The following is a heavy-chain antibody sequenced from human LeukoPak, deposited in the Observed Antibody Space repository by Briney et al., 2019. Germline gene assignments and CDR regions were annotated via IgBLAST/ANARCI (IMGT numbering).Heavy chain of an antibody. CDR3: ARDIRITIFGS. CDR1: GYTFTSYD. J-gene: IGHJ4*02. CDR2: INPNSGGT. V-gene: IGHV1-2*02. Sequence: ASVKVSCKASGYTFTSYDINWVRQATGQGLEWMGWINPNSGGTNYAQKFQGRVTMTRDTSISTAYMELSRLRSDDTAVYYCARDIRITIFGSWGQGTLVTVSS. D-gene: IGHD3-3*01.